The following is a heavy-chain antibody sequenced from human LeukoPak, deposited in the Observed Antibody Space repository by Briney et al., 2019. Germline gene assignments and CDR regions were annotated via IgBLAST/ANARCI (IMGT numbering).Heavy chain of an antibody. CDR1: GFTFSSYS. CDR3: ARDPCNGGSCYGGLLDY. V-gene: IGHV3-21*01. CDR2: ISSSSSYI. D-gene: IGHD2-15*01. J-gene: IGHJ4*02. Sequence: GGSLRLSCAASGFTFSSYSMNWVRQAPGKGLEWVSSISSSSSYIYYADSVKGRFTISRDNSKNTLYLQMNSLRAEDTAVYYCARDPCNGGSCYGGLLDYWGQGTLVTVSS.